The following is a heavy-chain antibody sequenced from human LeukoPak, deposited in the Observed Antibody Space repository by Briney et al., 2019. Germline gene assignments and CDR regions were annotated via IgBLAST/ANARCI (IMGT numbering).Heavy chain of an antibody. J-gene: IGHJ4*02. D-gene: IGHD3-10*01. CDR3: AKGSGGSGSFYNHFDC. Sequence: PGGSLRLSCAASGLSFNSCGMHWVRQAPGKGLEWVAVISSDGSNKYYADCVKGRFTISRDNSKNTLSLQMNSLRTEDTAVFYCAKGSGGSGSFYNHFDCWGQGTLVTVSS. V-gene: IGHV3-30*18. CDR2: ISSDGSNK. CDR1: GLSFNSCG.